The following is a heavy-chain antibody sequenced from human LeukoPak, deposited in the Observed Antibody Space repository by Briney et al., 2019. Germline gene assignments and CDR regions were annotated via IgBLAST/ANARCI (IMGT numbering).Heavy chain of an antibody. CDR2: IYYSGST. Sequence: PSETLSLTCTVSGGSISSYYWSWIRQPPGKGLEWIGYIYYSGSTNYNPSLKSRVTMSVDTSKNQFSLKLSSVTAADTAVYYCARVGRGSYFDYWGQGTLVTVSS. D-gene: IGHD3-16*01. CDR3: ARVGRGSYFDY. J-gene: IGHJ4*02. CDR1: GGSISSYY. V-gene: IGHV4-59*01.